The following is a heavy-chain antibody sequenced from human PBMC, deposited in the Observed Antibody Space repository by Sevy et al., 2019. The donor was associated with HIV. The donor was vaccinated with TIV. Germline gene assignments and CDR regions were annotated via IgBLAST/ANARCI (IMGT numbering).Heavy chain of an antibody. J-gene: IGHJ6*03. CDR3: AREDYDYVWGSYLPGFIGGPPNYYYYYMDV. Sequence: GGSLRLSCAASGFTFSSYSMNWVRQAPGKGLEWVSAISSSSSYIYYADSVKGRFTISRDNAKNSLYLQMNSLRAEDTAVYYCAREDYDYVWGSYLPGFIGGPPNYYYYYMDVWGKRTTVTVSS. CDR2: ISSSSSYI. CDR1: GFTFSSYS. D-gene: IGHD3-16*02. V-gene: IGHV3-21*01.